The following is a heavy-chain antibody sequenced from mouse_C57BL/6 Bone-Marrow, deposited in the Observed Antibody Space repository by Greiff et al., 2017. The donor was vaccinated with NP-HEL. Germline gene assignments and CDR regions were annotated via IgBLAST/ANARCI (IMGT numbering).Heavy chain of an antibody. J-gene: IGHJ3*01. Sequence: EVQLQQSGPGLVKPSQSLSLTCSVTGYSITSGYYWNWIRQFPGNKLEWMGYISYDGSNNYNPSLKNRISITRDTSKNQFFLKLNSVTTEDTATYYCARDGPVWGQGTLVTVSA. CDR2: ISYDGSN. CDR3: ARDGPV. CDR1: GYSITSGYY. V-gene: IGHV3-6*01.